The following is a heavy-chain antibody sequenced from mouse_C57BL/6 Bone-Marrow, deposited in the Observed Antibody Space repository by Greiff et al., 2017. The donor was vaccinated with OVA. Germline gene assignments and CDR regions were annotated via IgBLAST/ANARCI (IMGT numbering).Heavy chain of an antibody. Sequence: VQLKQPGAELVKPGASVKMSCKASGYTFTSYWITWVKQRPGQGLEWIGDIYPGSGSTNYNEQFKSKATMTVDTSSSTAYMQLSSLTSEDSAVYSCARTWSIYYGRDYWGQGTTLTVSS. CDR2: IYPGSGST. CDR1: GYTFTSYW. J-gene: IGHJ2*01. CDR3: ARTWSIYYGRDY. V-gene: IGHV1-55*01. D-gene: IGHD2-1*01.